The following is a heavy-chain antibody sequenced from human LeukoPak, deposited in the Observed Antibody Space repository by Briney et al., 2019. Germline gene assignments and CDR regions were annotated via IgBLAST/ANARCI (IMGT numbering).Heavy chain of an antibody. CDR2: ISGSGSTI. J-gene: IGHJ5*01. V-gene: IGHV3-48*02. CDR1: GLTFSTTS. CDR3: TRGAIPGYGDNWFWFDS. D-gene: IGHD1-1*01. Sequence: GGSLRFSCVASGLTFSTTSMNWVRQAPGKGLELVSYISGSGSTIYYTDSVKGRFTISRDNARNSVYLQMNSLRDEDTATYYCTRGAIPGYGDNWFWFDSWGQGTLVSVSS.